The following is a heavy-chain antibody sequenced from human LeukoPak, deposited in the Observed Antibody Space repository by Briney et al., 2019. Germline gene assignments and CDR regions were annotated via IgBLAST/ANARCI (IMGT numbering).Heavy chain of an antibody. CDR1: GGSISSGGYY. CDR3: ARTPKRGYSGSRLRDYYYYYMDV. D-gene: IGHD5-12*01. J-gene: IGHJ6*03. Sequence: SETLSLTCTVSGGSISSGGYYWSWIRQPPGKGLEWIGYIYHSGSTYYNPSLKSRVTISVDRSKNQFSLKLSSVTAADTAVYYCARTPKRGYSGSRLRDYYYYYMDVWGKGTTVTVS. CDR2: IYHSGST. V-gene: IGHV4-30-2*01.